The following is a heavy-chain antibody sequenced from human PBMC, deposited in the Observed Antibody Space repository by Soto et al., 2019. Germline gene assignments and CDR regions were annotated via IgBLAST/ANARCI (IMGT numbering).Heavy chain of an antibody. J-gene: IGHJ3*01. CDR2: IKTTAEGATS. V-gene: IGHV3-15*01. Sequence: EAQLVESGGRLVKPGGSLTLSCSGSGFPFNNAWMIWVRQAPGKGLEWVGRIKTTAEGATSVYAAPVKGRFFFSRHDSNSTVHLQMNSLKTEDTGLYYCTTRGAYDDGSGTYLDAFDLWGQGTKVNVYS. CDR3: TTRGAYDDGSGTYLDAFDL. D-gene: IGHD3-16*01. CDR1: GFPFNNAW.